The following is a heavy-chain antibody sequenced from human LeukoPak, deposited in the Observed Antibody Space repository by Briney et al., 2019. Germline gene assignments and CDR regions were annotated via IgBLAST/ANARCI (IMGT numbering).Heavy chain of an antibody. Sequence: PGGSLRLSCAASGFSFSGSYMSWIRQAPGKGLEWVANINLEGSQKYYVDSLKGRFTISRDNANNLLYLQMNSLRAEDTAVYYCARDVDYANPRHDYWGQGTLVTVSS. J-gene: IGHJ4*02. V-gene: IGHV3-7*01. CDR2: INLEGSQK. CDR1: GFSFSGSY. D-gene: IGHD4/OR15-4a*01. CDR3: ARDVDYANPRHDY.